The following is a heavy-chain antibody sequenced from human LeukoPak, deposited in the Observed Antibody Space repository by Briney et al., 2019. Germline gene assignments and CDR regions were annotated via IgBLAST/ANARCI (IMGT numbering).Heavy chain of an antibody. CDR3: ARGTPKNYYYYYYMDV. Sequence: GASVKVSCKASGGTFSSYAISWVRQAPGQGLEWMGGIIPIFGTANYAQKFQGRVTITADESTSTAYMELSSLRSEDTAVYYCARGTPKNYYYYYYMDVWGKGTTVTVSS. CDR1: GGTFSSYA. J-gene: IGHJ6*03. CDR2: IIPIFGTA. V-gene: IGHV1-69*01.